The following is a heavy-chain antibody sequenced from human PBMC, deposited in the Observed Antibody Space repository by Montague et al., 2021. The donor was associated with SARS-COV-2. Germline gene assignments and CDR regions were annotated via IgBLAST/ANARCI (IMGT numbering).Heavy chain of an antibody. J-gene: IGHJ3*02. CDR1: GGSISSGSYY. Sequence: TLSLTCTVSGGSISSGSYYWNWIRQHPGKGLEFIGFIYNSVSTYYNPSLKSRVSISVDTSKNQFSLKLTSVTAADTAVYYCARDGGRMTTVFLDAFDIWGQGTMVTVSS. CDR3: ARDGGRMTTVFLDAFDI. CDR2: IYNSVST. D-gene: IGHD4-17*01. V-gene: IGHV4-31*03.